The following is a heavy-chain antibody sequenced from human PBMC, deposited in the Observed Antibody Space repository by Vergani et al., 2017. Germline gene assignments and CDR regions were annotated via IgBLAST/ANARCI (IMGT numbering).Heavy chain of an antibody. Sequence: VQLVESGGGLVKPGGSLRLSCAASGFTFSSYSMNWVRQAPGKGLEWVSSISSSSSTIYYADSVKGRFTISRDNAKNSLYLQMNSLRAEDTAVYYCARDSYYYDSSGYYVGLNFDYWGQGTLVTVSS. J-gene: IGHJ4*02. V-gene: IGHV3-21*01. D-gene: IGHD3-22*01. CDR3: ARDSYYYDSSGYYVGLNFDY. CDR1: GFTFSSYS. CDR2: ISSSSSTI.